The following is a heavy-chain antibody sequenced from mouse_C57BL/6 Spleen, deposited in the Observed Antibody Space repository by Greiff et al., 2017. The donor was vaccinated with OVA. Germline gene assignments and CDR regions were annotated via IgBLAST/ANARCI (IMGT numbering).Heavy chain of an antibody. V-gene: IGHV3-6*01. CDR3: ARDMDFYFDY. J-gene: IGHJ2*01. CDR1: GYSITSGYY. CDR2: ISYDGSN. Sequence: EVQLQESGPGLVKPSQSLSLTCSVTGYSITSGYYWNWIRQFPGNKLEWMGYISYDGSNNYNPSLKNRISITRDTSKNQFFLKLNSVTTEDTATYYCARDMDFYFDYWGQGTTLTVSS. D-gene: IGHD1-1*02.